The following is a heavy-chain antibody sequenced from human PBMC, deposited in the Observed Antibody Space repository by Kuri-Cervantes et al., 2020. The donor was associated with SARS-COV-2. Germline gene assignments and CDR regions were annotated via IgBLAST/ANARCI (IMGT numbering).Heavy chain of an antibody. CDR1: GGSISSSSYY. CDR2: IYYSGST. V-gene: IGHV4-39*07. CDR3: ARVGGSIRLRIAAAGIYYFDY. J-gene: IGHJ4*02. Sequence: GSLRLSCTVSGGSISSSSYYWGWIRQPPGKGLEWIGSIYYSGSTYYNPSLKSRVTISVDTSKNQFSLKLSSVTAADTAVYDCARVGGSIRLRIAAAGIYYFDYWGQGTLVTVSS. D-gene: IGHD6-13*01.